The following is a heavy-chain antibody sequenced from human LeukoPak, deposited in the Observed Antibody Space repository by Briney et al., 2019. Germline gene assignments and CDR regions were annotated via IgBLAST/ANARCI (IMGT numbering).Heavy chain of an antibody. Sequence: GASVKVSCKASGYTFTSYYIHWVRQAPGQGLEFLGVINPSDTSTSYAQKFQGRVTMTRDTSTSTVYMELSSLRSEDTAVYYCARDYGSGSYYFLYWGQGTLVTVSS. D-gene: IGHD3-10*01. CDR3: ARDYGSGSYYFLY. J-gene: IGHJ4*02. V-gene: IGHV1-46*01. CDR2: INPSDTST. CDR1: GYTFTSYY.